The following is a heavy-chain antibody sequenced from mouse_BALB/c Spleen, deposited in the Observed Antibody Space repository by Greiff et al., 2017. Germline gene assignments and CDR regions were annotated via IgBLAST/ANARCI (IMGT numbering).Heavy chain of an antibody. CDR1: GYTFTSYY. J-gene: IGHJ1*01. V-gene: IGHV1S81*02. Sequence: QVQLQQPGAELVKPGASVKLSCKASGYTFTSYYMYWVKQRPGQGLEWIGGINPSNGGTNFNEKFKSKATLTVDKSSSTAYMQLSSLTSEDSAVYYCTRTAVVARYLDVWGAGTTVTVSS. D-gene: IGHD1-1*01. CDR2: INPSNGGT. CDR3: TRTAVVARYLDV.